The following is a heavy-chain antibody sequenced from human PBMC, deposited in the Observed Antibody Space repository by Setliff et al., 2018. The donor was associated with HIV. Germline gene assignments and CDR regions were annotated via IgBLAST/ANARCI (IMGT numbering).Heavy chain of an antibody. J-gene: IGHJ1*01. D-gene: IGHD6-19*01. CDR1: GYTFNSYA. CDR2: ISAYNGNR. Sequence: ASVKVSCKTSGYTFNSYAISWVRQAPGQGLEWMGWISAYNGNRNYAKKFQGRVTVTKESSTSIAYMELRNLRSDGTAVYYCASHPPWLDRAEYFQHWGQGTLVTVSS. CDR3: ASHPPWLDRAEYFQH. V-gene: IGHV1-18*01.